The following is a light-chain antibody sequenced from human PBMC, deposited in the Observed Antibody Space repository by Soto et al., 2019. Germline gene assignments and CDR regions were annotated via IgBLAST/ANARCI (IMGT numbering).Light chain of an antibody. CDR1: HSIFNN. Sequence: EIVMTQSPATLSVSPGERVTLSCRASHSIFNNLAWYQQKPGQAPGLLIHGASTRATGIAARFSGSGSGKEFTLTISRLQSEDFAVYYCQQYNDWPRTFGQGNKVDIK. J-gene: IGKJ1*01. CDR3: QQYNDWPRT. CDR2: GAS. V-gene: IGKV3-15*01.